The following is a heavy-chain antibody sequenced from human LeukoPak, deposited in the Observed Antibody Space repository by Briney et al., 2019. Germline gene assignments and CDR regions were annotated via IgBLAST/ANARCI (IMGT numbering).Heavy chain of an antibody. V-gene: IGHV1-8*01. D-gene: IGHD3-22*01. CDR3: ARANDSSGYYYRWYYYYYMDV. CDR1: GYTFTSYD. Sequence: ASVKVSCKASGYTFTSYDINWVRQATGQELEWMGWMNPNSGNTGYAQKFQGRVTMTRNTSISTAYMELSSLRSEDTAVYYCARANDSSGYYYRWYYYYYMDVWGKGTTVTVSS. CDR2: MNPNSGNT. J-gene: IGHJ6*03.